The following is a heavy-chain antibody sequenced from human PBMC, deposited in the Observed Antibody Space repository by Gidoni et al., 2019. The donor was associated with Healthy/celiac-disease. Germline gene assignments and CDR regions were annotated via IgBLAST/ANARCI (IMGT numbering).Heavy chain of an antibody. CDR3: ARGGGQGANRKGDLDY. Sequence: EVQLVESGGGLVQPGGSLRLSCAASGFTFSSYEMNWVRQAPGKGLEWVSYISSSGSTIYYADSVKGRFTISRDNAKNSLYLQMNSLRAEDTAVYYCARGGGQGANRKGDLDYWGQGTLVTVSS. J-gene: IGHJ4*02. CDR2: ISSSGSTI. CDR1: GFTFSSYE. D-gene: IGHD3-16*01. V-gene: IGHV3-48*03.